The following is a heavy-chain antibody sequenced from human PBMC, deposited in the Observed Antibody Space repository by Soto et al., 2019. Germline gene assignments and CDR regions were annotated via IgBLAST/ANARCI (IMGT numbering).Heavy chain of an antibody. CDR2: IYNNGDT. CDR3: ARDRATSGIVFDP. CDR1: GGSINSHY. D-gene: IGHD6-13*01. V-gene: IGHV4-59*11. Sequence: SETLSLTCTVSGGSINSHYWSWIRQPPGKGLEWIGYIYNNGDTNYNSSLKSRVTISIDTSKNQFSLKLSSVTAADTAVYYCARDRATSGIVFDPWGQGTLVTAPQ. J-gene: IGHJ5*02.